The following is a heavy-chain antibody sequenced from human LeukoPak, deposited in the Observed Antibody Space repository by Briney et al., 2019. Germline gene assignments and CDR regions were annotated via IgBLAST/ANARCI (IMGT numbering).Heavy chain of an antibody. CDR1: GDSVSNNIAT. CDR2: TYYRSRWGN. V-gene: IGHV6-1*01. J-gene: IGHJ4*02. CDR3: ARGYMGTTDY. D-gene: IGHD1-7*01. Sequence: SQTLSLTCAISGDSVSNNIATWNWVRQSPSRGLEWLGRTYYRSRWGNDYAISVKGRITINPDTSRNQFSLQLNSVTPEDTAVYYCARGYMGTTDYWGQGTLVIVSS.